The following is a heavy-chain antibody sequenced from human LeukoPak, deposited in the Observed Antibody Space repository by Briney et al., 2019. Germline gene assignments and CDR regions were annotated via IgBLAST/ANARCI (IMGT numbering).Heavy chain of an antibody. CDR2: IYSDGTT. J-gene: IGHJ4*01. V-gene: IGHV3-53*01. CDR1: GFTVSSND. Sequence: GGSLRLSCAASGFTVSSNDMTWVRQAPGKGLECVSLIYSDGTTYYTDSVRGRFTISRDSSKNTLYLQMNSLRADDTAVYYCARGRPLFYFDYWGHGTLVTVSS. CDR3: ARGRPLFYFDY.